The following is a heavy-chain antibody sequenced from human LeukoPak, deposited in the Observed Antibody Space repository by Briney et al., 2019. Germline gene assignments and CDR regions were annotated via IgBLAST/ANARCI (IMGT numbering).Heavy chain of an antibody. V-gene: IGHV1-46*01. CDR2: INPSGGST. J-gene: IGHJ1*01. CDR3: ASGYCSGGGCYSAEYFQH. D-gene: IGHD2-15*01. CDR1: GYTFTSYY. Sequence: GASVKVSCKASGYTFTSYYMHWVRQAPGQGLEWMGIINPSGGSTSYAQKFQGRVTMTTDTSTSTVYMELSSLRSEDTAVYYCASGYCSGGGCYSAEYFQHWGQGTLVTVSS.